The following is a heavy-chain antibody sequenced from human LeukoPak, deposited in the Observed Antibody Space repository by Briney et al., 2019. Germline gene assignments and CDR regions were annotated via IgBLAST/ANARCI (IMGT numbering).Heavy chain of an antibody. V-gene: IGHV4-61*01. CDR2: IYNGVNT. J-gene: IGHJ4*02. Sequence: SETLSLTCTVSGASVSSASYWSWIRQPPGKGVEWIAHIYNGVNTNYNPSLKSRVTISVDTSKNQFSLKLSSVTAADTAVYYCARESLAVAGYDYWGQGTLVTASS. D-gene: IGHD6-19*01. CDR1: GASVSSASY. CDR3: ARESLAVAGYDY.